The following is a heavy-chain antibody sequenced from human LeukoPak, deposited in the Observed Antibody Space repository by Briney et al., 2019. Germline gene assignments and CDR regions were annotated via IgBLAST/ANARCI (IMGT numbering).Heavy chain of an antibody. Sequence: PGGSLRLSCAASGFTFSSYSMNWVRQAPGKGLEWVSSISSSSSYIYYADSVKGRFTNSRDNAKNSLYLQMNSLRAEDTAVYYCASWTVRVSEAFDIWGQGTMVTVSS. V-gene: IGHV3-21*01. CDR2: ISSSSSYI. CDR3: ASWTVRVSEAFDI. CDR1: GFTFSSYS. J-gene: IGHJ3*02. D-gene: IGHD3-10*01.